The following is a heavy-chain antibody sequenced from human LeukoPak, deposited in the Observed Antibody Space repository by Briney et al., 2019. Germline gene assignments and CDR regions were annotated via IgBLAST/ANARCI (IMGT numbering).Heavy chain of an antibody. D-gene: IGHD3-22*01. J-gene: IGHJ1*01. CDR2: IYSGGST. V-gene: IGHV3-53*01. CDR1: GFTFDDYA. CDR3: ARQARYRYYYDSSCHISH. Sequence: GGSLRLSCAVSGFTFDDYAMHWVRQASGKGLQWVSVIYSGGSTYYADSVKGRFAISRDNSKNTLYLQMNSLRAEDTAVYYCARQARYRYYYDSSCHISHWGQGTLVTVSS.